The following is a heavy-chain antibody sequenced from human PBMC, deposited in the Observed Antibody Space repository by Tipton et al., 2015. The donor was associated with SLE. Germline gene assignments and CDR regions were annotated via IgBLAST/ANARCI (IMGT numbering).Heavy chain of an antibody. CDR3: VRDASPGPVNWFDP. CDR2: SSSRGTIK. Sequence: SLRLSCAGSGFTFSSYEMNWVRQAPGKGLEWVSYSSSRGTIKYYADSVKGRFTISRDNAKNSLFLQMNSLRAEDTAIYYCVRDASPGPVNWFDPWGQGALVTVSS. V-gene: IGHV3-48*03. D-gene: IGHD3-10*01. CDR1: GFTFSSYE. J-gene: IGHJ5*02.